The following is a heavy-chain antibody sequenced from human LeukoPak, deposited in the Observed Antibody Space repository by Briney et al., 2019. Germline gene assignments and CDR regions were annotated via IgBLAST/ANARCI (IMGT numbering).Heavy chain of an antibody. J-gene: IGHJ4*02. CDR3: ARDHNGDYVRTYFDY. V-gene: IGHV3-33*01. CDR2: IWYDGSNK. D-gene: IGHD4-17*01. Sequence: GGSLRLSCAASGFTFSSYGMHWVRQAPGKGLEWVAVIWYDGSNKYYADSVKGRFTISRDNSKNTLYLQMNSLRAEDTAVYYCARDHNGDYVRTYFDYWGQGTLVTVSS. CDR1: GFTFSSYG.